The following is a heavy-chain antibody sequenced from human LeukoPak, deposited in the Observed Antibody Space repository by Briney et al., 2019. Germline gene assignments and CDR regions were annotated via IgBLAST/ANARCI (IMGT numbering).Heavy chain of an antibody. CDR1: GYTFTGYY. J-gene: IGHJ5*02. D-gene: IGHD1-26*01. V-gene: IGHV1-2*02. Sequence: ASVKVSCKASGYTFTGYYMHWVRQAPGQGLEWMGWINPNSGGTNYAQKFQGRVTMTRDTSISTAYMELSRLRSDDTVVYYCAEDRGGSYQSNWFDPWGQGTLVTVSS. CDR2: INPNSGGT. CDR3: AEDRGGSYQSNWFDP.